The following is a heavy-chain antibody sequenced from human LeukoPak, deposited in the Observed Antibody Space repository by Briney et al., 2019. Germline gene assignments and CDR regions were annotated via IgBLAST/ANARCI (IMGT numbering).Heavy chain of an antibody. V-gene: IGHV4-61*02. CDR1: GGSISSGSYY. J-gene: IGHJ4*02. CDR2: IYTSGST. CDR3: ARGLYGPFDY. Sequence: SETLSLTCTVSGGSISSGSYYWSWIGQPAGKALEWIGRIYTSGSTNYNPSLKSRVTISVDTSKNQFSLKLSSVTAADTAVYYCARGLYGPFDYWGQGTLVTVSS. D-gene: IGHD2/OR15-2a*01.